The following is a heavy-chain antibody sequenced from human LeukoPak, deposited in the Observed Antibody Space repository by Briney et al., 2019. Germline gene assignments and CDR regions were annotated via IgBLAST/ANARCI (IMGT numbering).Heavy chain of an antibody. D-gene: IGHD6-6*01. CDR3: ARDSSGYSSSWNFDY. J-gene: IGHJ4*02. CDR1: GYTFTGYY. Sequence: ASVKVSCKASGYTFTGYYMHWVRQAPGQGLEWMGWINPNSGGTNYAQKFQGRVTMTGDTSISTAYMELSRLRSDDTAVYYCARDSSGYSSSWNFDYWGQGTLVTVSS. CDR2: INPNSGGT. V-gene: IGHV1-2*02.